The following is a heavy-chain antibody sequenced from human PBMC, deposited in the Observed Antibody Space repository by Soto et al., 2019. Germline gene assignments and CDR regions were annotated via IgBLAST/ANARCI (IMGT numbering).Heavy chain of an antibody. D-gene: IGHD2-2*03. CDR3: ARHRDGYCSSTSCSYYYYYMDV. V-gene: IGHV4-59*08. CDR1: GGSISSYY. CDR2: IYYSGST. Sequence: SETLSLTCTVSGGSISSYYWSWIRQPPGKGLEWIGYIYYSGSTNYNPSPKSRVTISVDTSKNQFSLKLSSVTAADTAVYYCARHRDGYCSSTSCSYYYYYMDVWGKGTTVTVSS. J-gene: IGHJ6*03.